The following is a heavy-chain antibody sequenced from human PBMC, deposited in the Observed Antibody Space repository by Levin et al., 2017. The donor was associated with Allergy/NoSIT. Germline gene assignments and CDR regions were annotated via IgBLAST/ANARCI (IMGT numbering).Heavy chain of an antibody. D-gene: IGHD3-22*01. CDR2: ISVSGTTT. CDR3: ARDTGFHYDQFDA. Sequence: GGSLRLSCAASGFSFNTYSLNWVRQAPGKGLEWVSYISVSGTTTHYADSVKGRFTISRDDAKNSLYLQMNSLRDEDTAVYYSARDTGFHYDQFDAWGQGTLVTVSS. CDR1: GFSFNTYS. V-gene: IGHV3-48*02. J-gene: IGHJ5*02.